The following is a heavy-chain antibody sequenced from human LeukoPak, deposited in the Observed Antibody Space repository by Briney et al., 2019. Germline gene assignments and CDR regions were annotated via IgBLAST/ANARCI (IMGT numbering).Heavy chain of an antibody. Sequence: GGSLRLSCAASGFTFTTSWMHWFRQAPGKGLVWVSRIESDGTSTTYADSVKGRFTISRDNAKNTLYLQLNSLRAEDTAVYYCARDQYSSTWYRGAFDVWGQGTVVSVSS. CDR3: ARDQYSSTWYRGAFDV. V-gene: IGHV3-74*01. J-gene: IGHJ3*01. CDR2: IESDGTST. D-gene: IGHD6-13*01. CDR1: GFTFTTSW.